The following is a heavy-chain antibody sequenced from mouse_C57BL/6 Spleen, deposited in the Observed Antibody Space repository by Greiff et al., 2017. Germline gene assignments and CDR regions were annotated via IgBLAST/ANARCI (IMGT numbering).Heavy chain of an antibody. J-gene: IGHJ4*01. V-gene: IGHV14-1*01. Sequence: VQLQQSGAELVRPGASVTLSCTASGFNIKDSYMHWVKQRPEQGLEWIGRIDPEDGDTGYAPKFQGKATMTADTSSNTAYLQLSSRTAEDTAVYCCTTTAQATYAMDYWGQGTSVTVSS. CDR1: GFNIKDSY. D-gene: IGHD3-2*02. CDR2: IDPEDGDT. CDR3: TTTAQATYAMDY.